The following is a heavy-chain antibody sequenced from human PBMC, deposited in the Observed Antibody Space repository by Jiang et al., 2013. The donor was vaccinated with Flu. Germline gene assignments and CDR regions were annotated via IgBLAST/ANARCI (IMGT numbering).Heavy chain of an antibody. CDR3: ASTTVTTDWWFDP. D-gene: IGHD4-17*01. Sequence: GLVKPSETLSLTCTVSGGSISSSSYYWGWIRQPPGKGLEWIGSIYYSGSTYYNPSLKSRVTISVDTSKNQFSLKLSSVTAADTAVYYCASTTVTTDWWFDPWGQGTLVTVSS. V-gene: IGHV4-39*01. CDR2: IYYSGST. J-gene: IGHJ5*02. CDR1: GGSISSSSYY.